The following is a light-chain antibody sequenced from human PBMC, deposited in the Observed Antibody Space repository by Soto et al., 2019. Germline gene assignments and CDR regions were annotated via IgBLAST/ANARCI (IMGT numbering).Light chain of an antibody. V-gene: IGLV2-14*01. J-gene: IGLJ1*01. CDR2: EVS. CDR1: SSDVGGYNY. CDR3: SSYTSSSTQV. Sequence: QSVLTQPASVSGSPGQSITISCTGTSSDVGGYNYVSWYQQHPGKAPKLMIYEVSNRPSGVSNRFSGSKSGNTASLPISGLQAEDEADYYCSSYTSSSTQVFGTGTKGTVL.